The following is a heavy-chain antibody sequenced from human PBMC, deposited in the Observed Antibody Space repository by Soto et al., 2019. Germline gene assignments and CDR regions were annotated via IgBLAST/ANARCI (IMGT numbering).Heavy chain of an antibody. CDR3: SRGDY. V-gene: IGHV4-31*03. CDR1: GDSMTTVGYY. Sequence: QVQLQESGPGLVKPSQTLSLTCTVSGDSMTTVGYYWTWIRPHPGQGLEWIGFISYSGSTYYSSYLKGRGAISADTSKNQFSLKLNSVPAADTAVYYCSRGDYWGQGTLVTVSS. J-gene: IGHJ4*02. CDR2: ISYSGST.